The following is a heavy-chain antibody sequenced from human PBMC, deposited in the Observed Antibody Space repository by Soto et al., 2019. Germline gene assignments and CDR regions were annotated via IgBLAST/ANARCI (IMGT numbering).Heavy chain of an antibody. D-gene: IGHD6-19*01. J-gene: IGHJ4*02. CDR1: GFTFSSYG. V-gene: IGHV3-30*18. CDR2: ISYDGSNK. Sequence: QVQLVESGGGVVQPGRSLRLSCAASGFTFSSYGMHWVRQAPGKRLEWVAVISYDGSNKYYADSVKGRFTISRDNSKNTLYLQMHSLSAEDTAVYYCAQGPSQQKGQAIAVSGVFDYWGQGTLVTVSS. CDR3: AQGPSQQKGQAIAVSGVFDY.